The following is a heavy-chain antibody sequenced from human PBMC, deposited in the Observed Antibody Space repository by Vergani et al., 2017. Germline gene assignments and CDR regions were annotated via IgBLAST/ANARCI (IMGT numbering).Heavy chain of an antibody. CDR2: ISGSGGST. Sequence: EVQLLESGGNLIQPGGSLRLSCGASGFTFSSYAMTWVRLAPGKGLQWVSAISGSGGSTYCADSVNGRFTISRDNSKNTLYLQMNSLRAEDTAVYYCAKVPGWYYASSGYCADYWSQGTLVTVPS. V-gene: IGHV3-23*01. D-gene: IGHD3-22*01. J-gene: IGHJ4*02. CDR3: AKVPGWYYASSGYCADY. CDR1: GFTFSSYA.